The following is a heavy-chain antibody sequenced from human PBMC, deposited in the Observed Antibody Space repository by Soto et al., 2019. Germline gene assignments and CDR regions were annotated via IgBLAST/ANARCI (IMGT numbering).Heavy chain of an antibody. Sequence: VQLVQSGAEVKKPGSSVIVSCKASGGTFVNYAISWVRQAPGQGLEWMGGIIPIIGTPSYAQRFQGRVTFIADKSTRTAYMELRSLRSEDTAVYYCAREKNIVVLPLLSLDFWGQGTQVIVSS. CDR3: AREKNIVVLPLLSLDF. CDR1: GGTFVNYA. D-gene: IGHD2-21*01. V-gene: IGHV1-69*06. CDR2: IIPIIGTP. J-gene: IGHJ4*02.